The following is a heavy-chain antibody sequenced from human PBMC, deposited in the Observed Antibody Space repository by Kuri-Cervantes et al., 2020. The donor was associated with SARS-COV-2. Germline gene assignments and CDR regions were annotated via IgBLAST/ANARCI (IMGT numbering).Heavy chain of an antibody. Sequence: GESLKISCAASGFTFSSYWMSWVRQAPGKGLEWVGNIKQDGSEKYYVDSVKGRFTISRDNAKNSLYLQMNSLRAEDTAVYYCARCLYSSGPTGGYYFDYWGQGTLVTVSS. CDR3: ARCLYSSGPTGGYYFDY. V-gene: IGHV3-7*03. CDR2: IKQDGSEK. CDR1: GFTFSSYW. D-gene: IGHD6-19*01. J-gene: IGHJ4*02.